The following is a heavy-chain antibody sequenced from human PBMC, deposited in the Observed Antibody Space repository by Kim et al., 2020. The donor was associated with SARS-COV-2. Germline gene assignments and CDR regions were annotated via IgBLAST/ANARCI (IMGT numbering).Heavy chain of an antibody. D-gene: IGHD3-9*01. CDR3: ARPHYYDILTGYTHYYFDY. Sequence: GRFTISRDNAKNALYLQINRLRAEDTAVYYCARPHYYDILTGYTHYYFDYWGQGTLVTVSS. J-gene: IGHJ4*02. V-gene: IGHV3-11*01.